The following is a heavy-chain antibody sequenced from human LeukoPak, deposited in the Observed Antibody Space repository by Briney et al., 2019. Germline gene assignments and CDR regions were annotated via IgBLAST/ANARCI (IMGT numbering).Heavy chain of an antibody. V-gene: IGHV4-59*04. CDR1: GASITTNF. CDR2: IYYSGNT. D-gene: IGHD3-9*01. CDR3: ARHEVHFDWLSPPKYNWFDP. J-gene: IGHJ5*02. Sequence: SETLSLTCTVSGASITTNFWTWIRQPPGKGLEWIGYIYYSGNTYYNPSLKSRVTISVDTSKNQFSLKLISVTAADTAVYYCARHEVHFDWLSPPKYNWFDPWGQGTLVTVSS.